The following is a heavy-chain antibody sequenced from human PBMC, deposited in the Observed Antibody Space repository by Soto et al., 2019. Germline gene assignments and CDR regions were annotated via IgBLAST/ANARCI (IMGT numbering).Heavy chain of an antibody. CDR1: GGSISSDKW. CDR2: ISHRGST. D-gene: IGHD3-3*01. Sequence: QVHLQESGPGLVKPSGTLALTCAVSGGSISSDKWWTWVRQPPGKGLEWIGEISHRGSTNYSPSFKRRLSLSVDTTKTQFSLRLTSVTAADTAVYYCAAIPLTSGVVSGRFDPWGQGIMVTVSS. CDR3: AAIPLTSGVVSGRFDP. V-gene: IGHV4-4*02. J-gene: IGHJ5*02.